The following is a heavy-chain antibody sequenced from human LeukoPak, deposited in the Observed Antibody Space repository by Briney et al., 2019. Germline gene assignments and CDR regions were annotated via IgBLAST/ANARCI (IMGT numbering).Heavy chain of an antibody. CDR3: ARAPRYSYGFLFDY. CDR2: IYSGGST. Sequence: GGSLRLSCAAFGFTFNSYGMSWVRQAPGKGLEWVSVIYSGGSTYYADSVKGRFTISRDNSKNTLYLQMNSLRAEDTAVYYCARAPRYSYGFLFDYWGQGTLVTVSS. D-gene: IGHD5-18*01. CDR1: GFTFNSYG. J-gene: IGHJ4*02. V-gene: IGHV3-66*01.